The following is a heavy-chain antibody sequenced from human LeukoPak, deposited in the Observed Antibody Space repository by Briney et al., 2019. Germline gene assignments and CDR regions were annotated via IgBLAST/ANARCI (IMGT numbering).Heavy chain of an antibody. D-gene: IGHD6-19*01. V-gene: IGHV1-18*01. J-gene: IGHJ6*03. CDR2: ISAYNGNT. CDR3: ARAGDSSGWSYYYYYMDV. Sequence: ASVKVSCKASGYTFTSDGISWVRRAPGQGLEWMGWISAYNGNTNYAQELQGRVTMTTDTSTSTAYMELRSLRSDDTAVYYSARAGDSSGWSYYYYYMDVWGKGTTVTVSS. CDR1: GYTFTSDG.